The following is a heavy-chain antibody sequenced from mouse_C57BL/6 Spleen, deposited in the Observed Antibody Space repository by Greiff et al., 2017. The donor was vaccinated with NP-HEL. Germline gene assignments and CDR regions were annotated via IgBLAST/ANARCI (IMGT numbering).Heavy chain of an antibody. V-gene: IGHV2-2*01. CDR3: ARKGYDYDDAMDY. CDR2: IWSGGST. CDR1: GFSLTSYG. D-gene: IGHD2-4*01. J-gene: IGHJ4*01. Sequence: VMLVESGPGLVQPSQSLSITCTVSGFSLTSYGVHWVRQSPGKGLEWLGVIWSGGSTDYNAAFISRLSISKDNSKSQVFFKMNSLQADDTAIYYCARKGYDYDDAMDYWGQGTSVTVSS.